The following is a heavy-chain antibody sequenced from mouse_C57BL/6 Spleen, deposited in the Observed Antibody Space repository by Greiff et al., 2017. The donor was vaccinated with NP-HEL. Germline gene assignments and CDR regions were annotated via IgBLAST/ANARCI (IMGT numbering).Heavy chain of an antibody. CDR1: GFNIKDDY. CDR3: TTGSFAY. J-gene: IGHJ3*01. Sequence: VQLQQSGAELVRPGASVKLSCTASGFNIKDDYMHWVKQRPEQGLEWIGWIDPENGDTEYASKFQGKATITADTSSNTAYLQLSSLTAEDTAVYYCTTGSFAYWGQGTLVTVSA. V-gene: IGHV14-4*01. CDR2: IDPENGDT.